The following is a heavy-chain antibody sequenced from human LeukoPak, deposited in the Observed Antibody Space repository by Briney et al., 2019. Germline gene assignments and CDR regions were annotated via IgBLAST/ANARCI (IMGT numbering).Heavy chain of an antibody. CDR2: IIPIFGTA. J-gene: IGHJ5*02. CDR3: ASMYSSSWSRTNWFDP. D-gene: IGHD6-13*01. V-gene: IGHV1-69*06. CDR1: GYTFTSYA. Sequence: SVKVSCKASGYTFTSYAISWVRQAPGQGLEWMGGIIPIFGTANYAQKFQGRVTITADKSTSTAYMELSSLRSEDTAVYYCASMYSSSWSRTNWFDPWGQGTLVTVSS.